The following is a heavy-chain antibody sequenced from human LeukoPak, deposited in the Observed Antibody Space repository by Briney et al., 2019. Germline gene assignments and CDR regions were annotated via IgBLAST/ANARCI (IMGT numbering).Heavy chain of an antibody. Sequence: GGSLRLSCAASGITFRSYAMSWVRQARGKGLEWVSAINGDGGSTYYADSVKGRFTISRDNSNNTLFLQMNSLRAEDTAVYYCARRTYPNDAFDIWGQGTMVGVSS. J-gene: IGHJ3*02. CDR2: INGDGGST. CDR1: GITFRSYA. D-gene: IGHD1-7*01. V-gene: IGHV3-23*01. CDR3: ARRTYPNDAFDI.